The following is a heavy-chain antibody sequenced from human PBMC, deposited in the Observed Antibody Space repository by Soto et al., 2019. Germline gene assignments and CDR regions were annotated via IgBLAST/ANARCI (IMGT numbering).Heavy chain of an antibody. CDR2: IVPLFGSS. CDR3: AREDDTTGSYSWFDP. CDR1: GGSFSSIT. Sequence: QVQLVQSGPEVKKPGSSVKVSCTASGGSFSSITINWVRQAPGQGLEWMGGIVPLFGSSTYAQKFQGRVTITADASTSTFYMELTNLRSEDTALYYCAREDDTTGSYSWFDPWGQGTLVTVSS. V-gene: IGHV1-69*01. J-gene: IGHJ5*01. D-gene: IGHD3-22*01.